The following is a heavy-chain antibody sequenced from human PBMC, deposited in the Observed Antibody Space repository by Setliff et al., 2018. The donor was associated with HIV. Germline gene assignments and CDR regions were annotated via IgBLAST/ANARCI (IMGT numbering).Heavy chain of an antibody. Sequence: NPSETLSLTCTVSGASMSSYFWSWVRQTPGKGLEWIGYVLSSGSTNYNPSLKSRVTISVDTSKNQFSLKLSSVTAADTAVYYCAALGATSDAFDIWGQGTMVT. V-gene: IGHV4-59*12. J-gene: IGHJ3*02. CDR2: VLSSGST. D-gene: IGHD1-26*01. CDR1: GASMSSYF. CDR3: AALGATSDAFDI.